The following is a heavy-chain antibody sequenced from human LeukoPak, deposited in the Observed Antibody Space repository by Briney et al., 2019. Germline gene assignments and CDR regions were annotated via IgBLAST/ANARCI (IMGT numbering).Heavy chain of an antibody. CDR3: ARLLSRYSSSWYPFDY. CDR1: GGSFSGYY. CDR2: INHSGST. D-gene: IGHD6-13*01. Sequence: SETLSLTCAVYGGSFSGYYWSWIRQPPGKGLEWIGEINHSGSTNYNPSLKSRVTVSVDTSKNQFSLRLSSVTAADTAVYYCARLLSRYSSSWYPFDYWGQGTLVTVSS. V-gene: IGHV4-34*01. J-gene: IGHJ4*02.